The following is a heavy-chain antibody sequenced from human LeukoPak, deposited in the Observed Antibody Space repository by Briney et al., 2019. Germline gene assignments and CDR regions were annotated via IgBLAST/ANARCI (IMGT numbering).Heavy chain of an antibody. D-gene: IGHD3-10*01. CDR1: GFSFDGYG. V-gene: IGHV3-30*03. CDR2: ISYDGSNK. CDR3: ARDYSASGSFDY. Sequence: GGSLRLSCAASGFSFDGYGMHWVRQAPGKGLEWVAVISYDGSNKYYADSVKGRFTISRDNSQNALYLQMNSLRAEDTAVYYCARDYSASGSFDYWGQGTLVTVSS. J-gene: IGHJ4*02.